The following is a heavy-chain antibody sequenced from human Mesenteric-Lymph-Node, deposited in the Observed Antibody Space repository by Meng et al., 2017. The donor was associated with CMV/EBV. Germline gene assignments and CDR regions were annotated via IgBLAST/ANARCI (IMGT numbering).Heavy chain of an antibody. D-gene: IGHD1-26*01. CDR3: TTNGWELTGGFDY. CDR1: GFTFGDYA. J-gene: IGHJ4*02. Sequence: GESLKITCTASGFTFGDYAMSWVRQAPGKGLEWVGFIRSKTDGGTTDYAAPVKGRFTISRDDSKNTLYLQMNSLKTEDTGVYYCTTNGWELTGGFDYWGQGTLVTVSS. V-gene: IGHV3-49*04. CDR2: IRSKTDGGTT.